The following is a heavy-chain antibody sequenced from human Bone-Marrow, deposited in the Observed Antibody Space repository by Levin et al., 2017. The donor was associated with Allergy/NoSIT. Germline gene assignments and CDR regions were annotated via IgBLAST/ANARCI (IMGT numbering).Heavy chain of an antibody. CDR1: GFTFSSYA. CDR2: ISGSGGST. V-gene: IGHV3-23*01. CDR3: ARPYYDFWSGYYRYYFDY. D-gene: IGHD3-3*01. Sequence: GESLKISCAASGFTFSSYAMSWVRQAPGKGLEWVSAISGSGGSTYYADSVKGRFTISRDNSKNTLYLQMNSLRAEDTAVYYCARPYYDFWSGYYRYYFDYWGQGTLVTVSS. J-gene: IGHJ4*02.